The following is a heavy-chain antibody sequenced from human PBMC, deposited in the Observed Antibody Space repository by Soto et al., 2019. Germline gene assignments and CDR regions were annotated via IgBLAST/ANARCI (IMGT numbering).Heavy chain of an antibody. CDR2: ISYDGSNK. V-gene: IGHV3-30-3*01. CDR3: ASNVVVADDHWFEP. J-gene: IGHJ5*02. Sequence: GGSLRLSCAASGFTFSSYAMHWVRQAPGKGLEWVAVISYDGSNKYYADSVKGRFTISRDNSKNTLYLQMNSLRAEDTAVYYCASNVVVADDHWFEPWGQGTLVSVSS. CDR1: GFTFSSYA. D-gene: IGHD2-2*01.